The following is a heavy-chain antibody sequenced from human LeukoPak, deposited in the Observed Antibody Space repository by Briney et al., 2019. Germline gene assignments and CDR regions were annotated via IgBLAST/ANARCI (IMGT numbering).Heavy chain of an antibody. CDR3: ARDGMGGGSLHDYYYGMDV. Sequence: GGSLRLSCEASEFTFSSYWMHWVRQAPGKGLEWVAVIWFDGSNKYYADSVKGRFTISRDNSKNTLYPQMNSLRAEDTAVYYCARDGMGGGSLHDYYYGMDVWGQGTTVTVSS. CDR2: IWFDGSNK. J-gene: IGHJ6*02. CDR1: EFTFSSYW. V-gene: IGHV3-33*08. D-gene: IGHD2-15*01.